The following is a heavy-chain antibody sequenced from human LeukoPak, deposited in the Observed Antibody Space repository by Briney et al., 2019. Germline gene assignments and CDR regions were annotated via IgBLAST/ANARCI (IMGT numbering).Heavy chain of an antibody. CDR1: GFTFSTYA. Sequence: QPGGSLRLSCAASGFTFSTYAMSWVRQAPGKGLEWVSAISNSGSSTYYADYVKGRFTISRDSPKNTVYLQMNSLRADDTAVYYCAKGSSPSRPYYFDNWGQGTLVTVSS. CDR2: ISNSGSST. D-gene: IGHD3-10*01. CDR3: AKGSSPSRPYYFDN. V-gene: IGHV3-23*01. J-gene: IGHJ4*02.